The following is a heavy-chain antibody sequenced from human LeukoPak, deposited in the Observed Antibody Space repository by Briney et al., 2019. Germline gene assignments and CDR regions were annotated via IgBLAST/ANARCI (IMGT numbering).Heavy chain of an antibody. CDR3: VYGDYYYSYFDY. CDR2: IKQDGSEK. J-gene: IGHJ4*02. V-gene: IGHV3-7*01. CDR1: GFTFSSYW. D-gene: IGHD4-17*01. Sequence: GGYLRLSCAASGFTFSSYWMSWVRQAPGKGLEWVANIKQDGSEKYYVDSVKGRFTISRDNAKNSLYLQMNSLRAEDTAVYYCVYGDYYYSYFDYWGQGTLVTVSS.